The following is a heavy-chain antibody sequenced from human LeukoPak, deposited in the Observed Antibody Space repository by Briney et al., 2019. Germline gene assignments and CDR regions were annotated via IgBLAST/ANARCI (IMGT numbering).Heavy chain of an antibody. CDR3: ATSRDRIAAAGRDEFDY. CDR1: GYTFTSYY. J-gene: IGHJ4*02. Sequence: ASVKVSCKASGYTFTSYYLHWVRQAPGQGLEWMGIINPSGGSTTYAQNFQGRVTMTRDTSISTAYMELSRLSSDDTAVYYCATSRDRIAAAGRDEFDYWGQGTLVTVSS. CDR2: INPSGGST. D-gene: IGHD6-13*01. V-gene: IGHV1-46*01.